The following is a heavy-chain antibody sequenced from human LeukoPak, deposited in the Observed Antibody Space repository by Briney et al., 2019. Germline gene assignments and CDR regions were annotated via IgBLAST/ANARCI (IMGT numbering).Heavy chain of an antibody. CDR1: GYTFTGYY. V-gene: IGHV1-2*02. Sequence: ASVKVSCKASGYTFTGYYMHWVRQAPGQGLEWMGWINPNSGGTNYAQKFQGRVTMTRDTSISTAYMELSRLRSDDTAVYYCARGYSGSYYEYFDLWGRGTLVTVSS. CDR3: ARGYSGSYYEYFDL. J-gene: IGHJ2*01. CDR2: INPNSGGT. D-gene: IGHD1-26*01.